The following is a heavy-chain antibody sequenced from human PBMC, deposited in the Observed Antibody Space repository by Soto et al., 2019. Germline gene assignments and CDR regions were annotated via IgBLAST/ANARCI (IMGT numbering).Heavy chain of an antibody. CDR3: ARSVAVPGAHIDY. CDR1: GGSISSGDY. V-gene: IGHV4-61*08. J-gene: IGHJ4*02. D-gene: IGHD6-19*01. Sequence: SETLSLTCTVSGGSISSGDYWSWIRQSPGKGLEWLGYVYYTGSTNYSPSLRSRVSISVDTSKNEFSLRLSSVTAADTAVYFCARSVAVPGAHIDYWGQGTQVTVSS. CDR2: VYYTGST.